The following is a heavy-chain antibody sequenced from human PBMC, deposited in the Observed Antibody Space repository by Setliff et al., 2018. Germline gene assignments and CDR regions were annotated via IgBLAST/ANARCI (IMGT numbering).Heavy chain of an antibody. V-gene: IGHV1-69*05. Sequence: GASVKVSCKASGDSFSNYAISWVRQAPGQGLEWMGGIIPMFGTPAYTQKFQDRVTITTDESTSTAYMELNSLTSEDTAVYYCARSPAVPGIVYLDPWGQGTLVTVSS. CDR3: ARSPAVPGIVYLDP. D-gene: IGHD2-15*01. CDR2: IIPMFGTP. CDR1: GDSFSNYA. J-gene: IGHJ5*02.